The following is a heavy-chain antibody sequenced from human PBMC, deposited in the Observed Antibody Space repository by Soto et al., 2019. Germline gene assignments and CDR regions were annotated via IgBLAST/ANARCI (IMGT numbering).Heavy chain of an antibody. V-gene: IGHV3-23*01. CDR3: AQNFDY. CDR2: ISADGART. CDR1: GFTFSSYS. Sequence: GGSLRLSCAASGFTFSSYSMTWVRQGPEKGLEWVSEISADGARTYYADSVKGRFTVSRDNSKNTVYLQMNSLRAEDTAVYYCAQNFDYWGPGTLVTVSS. J-gene: IGHJ4*02.